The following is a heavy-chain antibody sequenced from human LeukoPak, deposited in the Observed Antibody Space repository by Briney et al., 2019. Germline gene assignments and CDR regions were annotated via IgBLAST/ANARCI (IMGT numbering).Heavy chain of an antibody. V-gene: IGHV3-48*02. CDR2: ISSSGSTI. Sequence: PGGSLRLSCVASGFTFTTYTMNWVRLAPGKGLEWVSYISSSGSTIYYADSVKGRFTISRDNAENSLYLQMNSLRDEDTAVYYCARGYYGDYTFDYWGQGTLVTVSS. J-gene: IGHJ4*02. CDR1: GFTFTTYT. D-gene: IGHD4-17*01. CDR3: ARGYYGDYTFDY.